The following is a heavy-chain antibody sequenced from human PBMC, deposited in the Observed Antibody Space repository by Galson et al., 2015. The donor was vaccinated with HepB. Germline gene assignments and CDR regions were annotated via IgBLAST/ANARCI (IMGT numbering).Heavy chain of an antibody. D-gene: IGHD4/OR15-4a*01. J-gene: IGHJ5*02. CDR3: ARNFNPMTMGLWDWFDP. Sequence: SLRLSCAASGLTFNTYSMNWVRQAPGKGLEWLSYISSSSSTIHYADSAKGRFTISRDNAKNSLYLQMNSLRAEDTAVYYCARNFNPMTMGLWDWFDPWGQGTLVTVSS. V-gene: IGHV3-48*04. CDR2: ISSSSSTI. CDR1: GLTFNTYS.